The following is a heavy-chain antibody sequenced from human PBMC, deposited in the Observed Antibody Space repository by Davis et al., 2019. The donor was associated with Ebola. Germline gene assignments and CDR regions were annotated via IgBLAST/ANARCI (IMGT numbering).Heavy chain of an antibody. Sequence: MPSETLSLTCTVSGGPIGTYYWSWIRQPPGNGLEWIGYIDYSGSSNYNPSLKSRVTISVDTSKNQFSLKLSSVTTADTAVYYCALIEVSGAHWGQGTLVTVSS. V-gene: IGHV4-59*08. CDR1: GGPIGTYY. D-gene: IGHD2-8*01. J-gene: IGHJ4*02. CDR2: IDYSGSS. CDR3: ALIEVSGAH.